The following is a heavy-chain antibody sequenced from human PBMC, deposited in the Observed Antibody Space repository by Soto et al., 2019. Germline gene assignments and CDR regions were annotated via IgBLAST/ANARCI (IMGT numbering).Heavy chain of an antibody. CDR1: GDSITSYY. CDR2: IYYTGST. Sequence: SETLSHTCSVSGDSITSYYWSWIRQPPGKGLEWIAYIYYTGSTNYNPSLKSRVTLSVDTSKNQFSLKLTSVTAADTAVYHCARAPLYYENSGLLDPYYGMDVWGQGTTVTVSS. J-gene: IGHJ6*02. CDR3: ARAPLYYENSGLLDPYYGMDV. D-gene: IGHD3-22*01. V-gene: IGHV4-59*01.